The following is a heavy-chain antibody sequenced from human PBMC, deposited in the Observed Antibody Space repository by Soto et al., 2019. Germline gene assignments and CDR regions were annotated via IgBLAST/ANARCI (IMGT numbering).Heavy chain of an antibody. J-gene: IGHJ4*02. V-gene: IGHV3-11*01. CDR2: IPYSGDNI. CDR1: GGSISSGDYY. Sequence: LSLTCTVSGGSISSGDYYWSWIRQPPGKGLEWIGYIPYSGDNIYYGDSVKGRFAISRDNTRNLLYLQMNSLRAEDTAFYYCARVGANKVWNIASRPKGYHFDNWGQGTLVTVSS. D-gene: IGHD6-6*01. CDR3: ARVGANKVWNIASRPKGYHFDN.